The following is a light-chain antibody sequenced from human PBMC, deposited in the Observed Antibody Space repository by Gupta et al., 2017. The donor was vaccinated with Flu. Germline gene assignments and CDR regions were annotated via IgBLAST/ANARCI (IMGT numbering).Light chain of an antibody. J-gene: IGKJ1*01. CDR3: QQYGSSPGT. Sequence: EHVLAQSPGTLSLSPGERATLSCRASQSVSSTSLAWYQQKPGQAPRLLIYGTSNRATGISDRFTGSRSGTDFTLTISRLEPEDFAVYYCQQYGSSPGTFGPGTKVEI. CDR1: QSVSSTS. CDR2: GTS. V-gene: IGKV3-20*01.